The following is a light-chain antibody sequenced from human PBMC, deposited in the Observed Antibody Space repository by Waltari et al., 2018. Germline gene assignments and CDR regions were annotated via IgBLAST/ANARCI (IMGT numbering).Light chain of an antibody. J-gene: IGKJ1*01. CDR3: QQYNSYSWT. V-gene: IGKV1-5*03. Sequence: DIQMTQSPSTLSASVGDRVTITCRASQSISSGLAWYQQKPGKAPKLLIYKASSLESGVPSRFSGSGSGTEFTLTISSLQPDDFATYYCQQYNSYSWTFGQGTKVEIK. CDR2: KAS. CDR1: QSISSG.